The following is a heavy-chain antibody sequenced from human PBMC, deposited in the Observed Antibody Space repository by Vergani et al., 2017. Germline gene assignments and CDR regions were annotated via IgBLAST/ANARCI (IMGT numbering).Heavy chain of an antibody. Sequence: QVQLQQWGAGLLKPSETLSLTCAVYGGSFSGYYWSWIRQPPGKGLEWIGEINHSGSTNYNPSLKSRVTIQVDTSKNQFSLKLSSVTAADTAVYYCATLGTYDYVWGSYRYTEDYWGQGTLVTVSS. V-gene: IGHV4-34*01. CDR1: GGSFSGYY. D-gene: IGHD3-16*02. CDR2: INHSGST. CDR3: ATLGTYDYVWGSYRYTEDY. J-gene: IGHJ4*02.